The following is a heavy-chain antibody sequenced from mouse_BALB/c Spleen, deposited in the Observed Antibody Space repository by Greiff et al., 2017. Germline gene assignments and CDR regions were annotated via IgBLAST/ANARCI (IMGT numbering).Heavy chain of an antibody. Sequence: VMLVESGPGLVAPSQSLSITCTVSGFSLTSYGVHWVRQPPGKGLEWLGVIWAGGSTNYNSALMSRLSISKDNSKSQVFLKMNSLQTDDTAMYYCAREYGNPFAYWGQGTLVTVSA. V-gene: IGHV2-9*02. CDR1: GFSLTSYG. J-gene: IGHJ3*01. CDR3: AREYGNPFAY. D-gene: IGHD2-10*02. CDR2: IWAGGST.